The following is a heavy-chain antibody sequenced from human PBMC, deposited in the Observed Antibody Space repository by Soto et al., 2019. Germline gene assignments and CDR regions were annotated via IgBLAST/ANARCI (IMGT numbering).Heavy chain of an antibody. CDR2: ISSSGSDT. J-gene: IGHJ5*02. D-gene: IGHD1-26*01. Sequence: EAQLVESGGDLVQPGGSLRLSCAGSGFSFSSYEMNWVRQAPGKGLEWVSYISSSGSDTYYADSVKARFTISRDNAQNSLYLQMTSLRAEDTAINSCAGLSGSYGFDPWGQGTLVTVSS. CDR1: GFSFSSYE. CDR3: AGLSGSYGFDP. V-gene: IGHV3-48*03.